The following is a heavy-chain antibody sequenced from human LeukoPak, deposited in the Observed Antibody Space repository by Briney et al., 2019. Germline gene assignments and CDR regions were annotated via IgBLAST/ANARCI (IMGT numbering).Heavy chain of an antibody. J-gene: IGHJ4*02. CDR1: GFTVSSNY. D-gene: IGHD3-10*01. CDR3: ARGDMVRGVTLDY. CDR2: IYYDGTT. V-gene: IGHV3-66*01. Sequence: GGSLTVSCAVSGFTVSSNYMSWVRQAPGKGLEWVSVIYYDGTTNYADSVKGRFTISRDNSKNTLYLQMNSLRAEDTAVYYCARGDMVRGVTLDYWGQGTLVTVSS.